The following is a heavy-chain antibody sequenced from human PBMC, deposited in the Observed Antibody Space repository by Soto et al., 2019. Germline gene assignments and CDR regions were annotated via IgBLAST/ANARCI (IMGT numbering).Heavy chain of an antibody. CDR3: ARDLKEYGAESYYNGGYDWFDP. V-gene: IGHV3-7*01. CDR2: IKQDGSEK. Sequence: EVQLVESGGGLVQPGGSLRLSCAASGFTFSSYWMSWVRQAPGKGLEWVANIKQDGSEKYYVDSVKGRFTISRDNAKNSLYLQMNGLRAEDTAVYYCARDLKEYGAESYYNGGYDWFDPWGQGTLVTVSS. J-gene: IGHJ5*02. CDR1: GFTFSSYW. D-gene: IGHD3-10*01.